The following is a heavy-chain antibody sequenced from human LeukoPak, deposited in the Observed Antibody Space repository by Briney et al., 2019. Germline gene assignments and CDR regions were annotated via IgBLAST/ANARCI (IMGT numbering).Heavy chain of an antibody. Sequence: ASVKVSCKASGYTFIGYYIHWVRQAPGQGLEWMGWINPNSGGTNYAQKFQERVTITRDMSTSTAYMELSSLRSEDTAVYYCAAAPGVVMAFDIWGQGTMVTVSS. CDR3: AAAPGVVMAFDI. V-gene: IGHV1-2*02. J-gene: IGHJ3*02. CDR1: GYTFIGYY. CDR2: INPNSGGT. D-gene: IGHD2-21*01.